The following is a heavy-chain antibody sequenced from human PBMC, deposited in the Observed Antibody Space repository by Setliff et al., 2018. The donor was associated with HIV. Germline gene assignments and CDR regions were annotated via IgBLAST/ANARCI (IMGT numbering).Heavy chain of an antibody. CDR3: ARIGYSGYDFAYGLDY. CDR2: ISAYNGNT. CDR1: GYTFTSCG. V-gene: IGHV1-18*01. J-gene: IGHJ4*02. Sequence: GASVKVSCKASGYTFTSCGISWVRQAPGQGLEWMGWISAYNGNTNYAQKLQGRVTMTTDTSTSTAYMELRSLRSDDTAVYYCARIGYSGYDFAYGLDYWGQGTLVTVSS. D-gene: IGHD5-12*01.